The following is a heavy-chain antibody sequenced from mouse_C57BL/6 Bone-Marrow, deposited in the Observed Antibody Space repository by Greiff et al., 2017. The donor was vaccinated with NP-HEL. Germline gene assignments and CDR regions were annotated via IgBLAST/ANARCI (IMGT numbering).Heavy chain of an antibody. Sequence: EVKLVESGGGLVQPGGSMKLSCVASGFTFSNYWMNWVRQSPEKGLEWVAQIRLKSDNYATHYAESVKGRFTISRDDSKSSVYLQMNNLRAEDTGIYYCTAYDYEGHYWGQGTTLTVSS. CDR2: IRLKSDNYAT. D-gene: IGHD2-4*01. J-gene: IGHJ2*01. CDR3: TAYDYEGHY. V-gene: IGHV6-3*01. CDR1: GFTFSNYW.